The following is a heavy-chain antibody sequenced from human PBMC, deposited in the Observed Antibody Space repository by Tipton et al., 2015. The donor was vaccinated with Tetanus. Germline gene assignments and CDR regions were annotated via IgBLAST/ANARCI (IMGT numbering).Heavy chain of an antibody. V-gene: IGHV3-33*01. J-gene: IGHJ4*02. CDR3: ARGAGTLGEYYFDY. Sequence: SLRLSCVASGFTFSSFGMHWVRQAPGKGLEWVAVIWYDGSDKYYADSVKGRFTISRDNSKNTLSLQMNSLRAEDTAVYYCARGAGTLGEYYFDYWGQGTLVTVSS. CDR2: IWYDGSDK. CDR1: GFTFSSFG. D-gene: IGHD3-10*01.